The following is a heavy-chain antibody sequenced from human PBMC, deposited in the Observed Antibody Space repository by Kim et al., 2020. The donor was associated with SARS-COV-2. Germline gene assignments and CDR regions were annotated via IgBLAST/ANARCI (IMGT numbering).Heavy chain of an antibody. D-gene: IGHD6-6*01. CDR2: ISWNSGSI. CDR3: AKDMAGIAARYYYYYGMDV. J-gene: IGHJ6*02. CDR1: GFTFDDYA. Sequence: GGSLRLSCAASGFTFDDYAMHWVRQAPGKGLEWVSGISWNSGSIGYADSVKGRLTISRDNAKNSLYLQMNSLRAEDTALYYCAKDMAGIAARYYYYYGMDVWGQGTTVTVSS. V-gene: IGHV3-9*01.